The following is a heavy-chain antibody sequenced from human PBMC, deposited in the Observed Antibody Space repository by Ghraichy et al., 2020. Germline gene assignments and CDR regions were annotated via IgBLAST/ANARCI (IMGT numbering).Heavy chain of an antibody. Sequence: RGSLRLSCAASGFTFSTYTMNWVRQAPGKGLEWVSSISTGSTYIYYADSVKGRFTISRDNAKNSLFLQMNRLRVEDTAVYYCARVSVTTCLRCDYYGMDVWGQGTTVTVSS. V-gene: IGHV3-21*01. CDR1: GFTFSTYT. D-gene: IGHD4-17*01. CDR2: ISTGSTYI. CDR3: ARVSVTTCLRCDYYGMDV. J-gene: IGHJ6*02.